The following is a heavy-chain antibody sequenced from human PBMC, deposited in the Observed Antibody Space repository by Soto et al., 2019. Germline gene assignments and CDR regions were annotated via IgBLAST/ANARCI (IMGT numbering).Heavy chain of an antibody. V-gene: IGHV3-21*01. Sequence: PGGSLRLSCAASGFTFSSYSMNWVRQAPGKGLEWVSSITSSSSYIYYADSVKGRITISRDNAKNSLYLQMNSLRAEDTAVYYCARDTGVFWVVIIDYYYGMYVWGQGTTVTVSS. CDR2: ITSSSSYI. CDR1: GFTFSSYS. D-gene: IGHD3-3*01. CDR3: ARDTGVFWVVIIDYYYGMYV. J-gene: IGHJ6*02.